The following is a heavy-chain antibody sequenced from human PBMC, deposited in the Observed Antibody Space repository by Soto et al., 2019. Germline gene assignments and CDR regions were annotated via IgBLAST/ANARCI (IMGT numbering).Heavy chain of an antibody. CDR3: VRDLALMADY. CDR2: IVNDGSSQ. CDR1: GFTLSNCG. Sequence: GGSLRLSCAASGFTLSNCGMLWVRQAPGKGLEWVAVIVNDGSSQNYADSVRGRFTITRDNSKNTVYLQMDSLRVDDTAMYYCVRDLALMADYWGQGTLVTVSS. V-gene: IGHV3-30*03. D-gene: IGHD3-16*01. J-gene: IGHJ4*02.